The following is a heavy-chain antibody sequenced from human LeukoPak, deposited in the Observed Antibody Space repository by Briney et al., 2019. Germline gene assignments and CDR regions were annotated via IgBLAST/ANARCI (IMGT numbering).Heavy chain of an antibody. CDR1: GGTFSSYA. CDR2: IIPILGIA. J-gene: IGHJ6*02. CDR3: ARDRVATTLYYYYYYGMDV. Sequence: GASVKVSCKASGGTFSSYAISWVRQAPGQGLEWMGRIIPILGIANYAQKFQGRVTITADKSTSTAYMELSRLRSDDTAVYYCARDRVATTLYYYYYYGMDVWGQGTTVTVSS. D-gene: IGHD5-12*01. V-gene: IGHV1-69*04.